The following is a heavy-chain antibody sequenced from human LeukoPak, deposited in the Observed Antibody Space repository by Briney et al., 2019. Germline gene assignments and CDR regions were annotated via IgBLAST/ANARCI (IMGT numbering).Heavy chain of an antibody. CDR3: VKDLVAASENVRGWYPMDY. V-gene: IGHV3-43*01. J-gene: IGHJ4*02. Sequence: GGSLRLSCAASGFTFAEYTMHWVRQAPGKGLEWVSLISWNGARIHYGDSVKGRFTISRGNSKNFLYLQMNSLRTEDTALYYCVKDLVAASENVRGWYPMDYWGQGTLVTVSS. CDR1: GFTFAEYT. D-gene: IGHD6-19*01. CDR2: ISWNGARI.